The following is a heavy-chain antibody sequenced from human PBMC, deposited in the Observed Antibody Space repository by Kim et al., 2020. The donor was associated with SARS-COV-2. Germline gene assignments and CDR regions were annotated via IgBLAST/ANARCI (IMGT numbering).Heavy chain of an antibody. J-gene: IGHJ6*02. CDR3: ARYYGRSRFYGLDV. V-gene: IGHV4-59*01. CDR1: GGSISSYY. D-gene: IGHD3-10*01. CDR2: IYYSGGT. Sequence: SETLSLTCTVSGGSISSYYWSWIRQPPGKGLEWIGYIYYSGGTIYNPSLKSRVTIPVDTSKNQFSLNLNSMTAADTAIYYCARYYGRSRFYGLDVWGQGT.